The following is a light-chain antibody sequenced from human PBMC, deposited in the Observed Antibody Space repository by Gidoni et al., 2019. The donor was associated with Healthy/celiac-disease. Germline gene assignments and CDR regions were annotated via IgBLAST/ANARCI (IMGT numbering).Light chain of an antibody. CDR3: QAWDSSTVV. CDR1: KLGDKY. V-gene: IGLV3-1*01. Sequence: SYELPQPPAVYAPPEQTASTTGSGDKLGDKYAVWYQQKPGQSPVLVIYQDSKRPSGIPERFSCSNSGNTATLTISATQAMDEADYYCQAWDSSTVVFGGGTKLTVL. J-gene: IGLJ2*01. CDR2: QDS.